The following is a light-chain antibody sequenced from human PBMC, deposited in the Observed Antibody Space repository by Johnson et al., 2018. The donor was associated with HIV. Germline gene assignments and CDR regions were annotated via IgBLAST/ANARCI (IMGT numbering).Light chain of an antibody. CDR2: ENN. CDR3: GTWDSSLSAPRV. Sequence: AVLTQPPSVSAAPGQKVTISCSGSSSNIGNNYVSWYQQLLGTAPKLLIYENNKRPSGIPDRFSGAKSGTSATLDITGLQPGDEADYYCGTWDSSLSAPRVFGTGTKVTVL. J-gene: IGLJ1*01. V-gene: IGLV1-51*02. CDR1: SSNIGNNY.